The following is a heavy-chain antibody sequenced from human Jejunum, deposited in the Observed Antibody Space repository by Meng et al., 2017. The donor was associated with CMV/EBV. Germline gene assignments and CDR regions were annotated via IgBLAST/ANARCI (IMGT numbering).Heavy chain of an antibody. Sequence: VQLLESGGGFVQPGXXXXLSCSASVFTFSNYAMSWVRQGPGKGPQWVSSISGSGDNTYYADSVKARFTISRDNSRNTLFLRLTNLTADDTAVYYCAKASPSYQLPRTWFDPWGQGTLVTVSS. CDR3: AKASPSYQLPRTWFDP. V-gene: IGHV3-23*01. D-gene: IGHD1-1*01. CDR1: VFTFSNYA. J-gene: IGHJ5*02. CDR2: ISGSGDNT.